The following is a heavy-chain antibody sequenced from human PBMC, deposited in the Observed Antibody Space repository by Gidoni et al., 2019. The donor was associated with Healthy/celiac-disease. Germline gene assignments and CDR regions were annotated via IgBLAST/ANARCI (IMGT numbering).Heavy chain of an antibody. V-gene: IGHV4-34*01. Sequence: QVQLQQWGAGLLQPSETLSLTCAVYGGSFSGYYWRWIRQPPGKGLEWIGEINHSGSTNYNPSLKSRVTISVDTSKNQFSLKLSSVTAADTAVYYCARGRRYYYYYGMDVWGQGTTVTVSS. CDR3: ARGRRYYYYYGMDV. CDR1: GGSFSGYY. CDR2: INHSGST. J-gene: IGHJ6*02.